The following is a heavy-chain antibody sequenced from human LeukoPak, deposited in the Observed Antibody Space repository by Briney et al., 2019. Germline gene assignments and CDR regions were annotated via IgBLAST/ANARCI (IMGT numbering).Heavy chain of an antibody. V-gene: IGHV4-4*07. CDR2: IYTSGST. CDR1: GGSISSYY. D-gene: IGHD6-6*01. J-gene: IGHJ4*02. Sequence: PSETLSLTCTVSGGSISSYYWSWIRQPAGKGLEWIGRIYTSGSTNYNPSLKSRVTMSVDTSKNQFSLKLSSVTAADTAVYYCARDESSSTSIHFDYWGQGTLVTVSS. CDR3: ARDESSSTSIHFDY.